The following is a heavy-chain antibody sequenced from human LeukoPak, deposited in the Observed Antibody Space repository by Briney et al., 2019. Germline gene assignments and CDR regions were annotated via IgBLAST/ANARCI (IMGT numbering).Heavy chain of an antibody. CDR2: IHTYNGNT. J-gene: IGHJ6*03. CDR3: ARGGGSGYPEDYYYYMDV. V-gene: IGHV1-18*01. CDR1: GYTFTNYV. D-gene: IGHD5-12*01. Sequence: ASVKVSCKASGYTFTNYVINWVRQAPGQGLEWIGWIHTYNGNTKYPQNLQGRVTMTTDTSTSTAYMEPRSLRSDDTAVYYCARGGGSGYPEDYYYYMDVWGEGTTVTVSS.